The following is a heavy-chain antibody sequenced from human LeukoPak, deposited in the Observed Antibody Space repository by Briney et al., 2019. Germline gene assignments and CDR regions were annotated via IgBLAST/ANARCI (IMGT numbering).Heavy chain of an antibody. CDR2: ISSSSSTI. CDR3: ARHPNSNWDY. D-gene: IGHD6-13*01. Sequence: GGSLRLSCVASGFTFTDHPMNWVRQAPGKGLEWISYISSSSSTIYYADSVKGRFTASRDNAQNSLYLQMNSLRVEDTAVYYCARHPNSNWDYWGQGTLVTVSS. CDR1: GFTFTDHP. J-gene: IGHJ4*02. V-gene: IGHV3-48*04.